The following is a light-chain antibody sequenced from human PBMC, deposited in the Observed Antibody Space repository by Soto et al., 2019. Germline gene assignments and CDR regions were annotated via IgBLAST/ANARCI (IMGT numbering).Light chain of an antibody. V-gene: IGKV1-33*01. CDR3: QHYDNLPRYI. J-gene: IGKJ2*01. CDR1: QDISNS. Sequence: DIQMTQSPSSLSTSVGERVTITCQAGQDISNSLNWYQQKPGKAPNLLIYEASKLQTGVPSRFSGGGSGTHFTFTISNLQPEDIATYYCQHYDNLPRYIFGLGTKLEIK. CDR2: EAS.